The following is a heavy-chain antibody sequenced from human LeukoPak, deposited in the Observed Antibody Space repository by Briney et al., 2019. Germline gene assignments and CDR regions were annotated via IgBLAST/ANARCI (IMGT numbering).Heavy chain of an antibody. J-gene: IGHJ6*02. D-gene: IGHD3-22*01. CDR1: GGSISTYY. CDR2: IYYSGNS. Sequence: SETLSLTCTVSGGSISTYYWSWIRQPPGKGLEWIGYIYYSGNSNYNPSLKSRVTISVDTSKNQFSLNLSSVTAADTAVYYCARLRYYYDPSGYYGENYYGLDVWAQGTTVTVSS. V-gene: IGHV4-59*08. CDR3: ARLRYYYDPSGYYGENYYGLDV.